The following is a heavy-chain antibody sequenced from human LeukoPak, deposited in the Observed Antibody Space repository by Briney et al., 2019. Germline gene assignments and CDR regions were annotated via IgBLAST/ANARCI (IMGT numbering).Heavy chain of an antibody. J-gene: IGHJ4*02. D-gene: IGHD5-18*01. CDR3: ARVRGYSYGYGDY. CDR1: GGYIHTYY. V-gene: IGHV4-4*07. Sequence: SETLSLTCTMSGGYIHTYYWSWIRQPAGKGLEWVGRMFPGGSTNYNPSLRSRVTMSVDTSKNQFSLKLSSVTAADTAVYYCARVRGYSYGYGDYWGQGTLVTVSS. CDR2: MFPGGST.